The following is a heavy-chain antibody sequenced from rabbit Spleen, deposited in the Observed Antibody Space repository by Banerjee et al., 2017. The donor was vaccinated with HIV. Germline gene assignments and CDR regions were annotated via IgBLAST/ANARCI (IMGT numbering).Heavy chain of an antibody. J-gene: IGHJ6*01. CDR1: GFSFSSGYY. CDR3: ARDLATINAHGNL. D-gene: IGHD2-1*01. Sequence: QEQLVESGGGLVQPEGSLTLTCKASGFSFSSGYYMGWVRQAPGKGLEWIGYIDSGSGYTYYASWAKGRFTISKTSTTVTLQMTSLTAADTATYFCARDLATINAHGNLWGPGTLVTVS. CDR2: IDSGSGYT. V-gene: IGHV1S45*01.